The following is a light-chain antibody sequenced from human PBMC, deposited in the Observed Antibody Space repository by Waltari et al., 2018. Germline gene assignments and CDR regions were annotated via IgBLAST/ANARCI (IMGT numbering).Light chain of an antibody. J-gene: IGLJ3*02. CDR1: SSDVGYYNY. CDR2: DFT. V-gene: IGLV2-14*03. CDR3: ISYTTRRLWV. Sequence: QSALTQPASVSGSPGQSISISCTGTSSDVGYYNYVSGYQQHPGTAPNLMFYDFTKRPSGVCIRVSGSTAGNTASLTISGLQAEDEADYYCISYTTRRLWVFGGGTQLTVL.